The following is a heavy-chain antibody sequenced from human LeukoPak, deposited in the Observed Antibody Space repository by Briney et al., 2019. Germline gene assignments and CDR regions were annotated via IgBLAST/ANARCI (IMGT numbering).Heavy chain of an antibody. Sequence: GGSLRLSCAASGFTFSSYGMSWVRQAPGKGLEWVSAISGSGGSTYYADSVKGRFTISRDNSKNSLYLQMNSLRAEDTALYYCAKDEEGATWFDPWGQGTLVTVSS. CDR1: GFTFSSYG. D-gene: IGHD1-26*01. V-gene: IGHV3-23*01. J-gene: IGHJ5*02. CDR2: ISGSGGST. CDR3: AKDEEGATWFDP.